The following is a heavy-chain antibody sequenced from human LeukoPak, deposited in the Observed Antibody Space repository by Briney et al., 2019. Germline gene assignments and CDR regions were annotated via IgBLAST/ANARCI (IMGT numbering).Heavy chain of an antibody. D-gene: IGHD6-13*01. CDR3: ARGNRLGSSWYYPYYYYYMDV. CDR2: IRSDGSNK. J-gene: IGHJ6*03. V-gene: IGHV3-30*02. Sequence: GGSLRLSCAASGFTFSSYGMHWVRQAPGKGLKWVAFIRSDGSNKYYADSVKGRFTISRDNSKNTLYLQMNSLRAEDTAVYYCARGNRLGSSWYYPYYYYYMDVWGKGTTVTVSS. CDR1: GFTFSSYG.